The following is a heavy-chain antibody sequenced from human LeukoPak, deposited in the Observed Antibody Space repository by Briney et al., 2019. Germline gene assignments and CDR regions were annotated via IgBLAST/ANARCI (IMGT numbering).Heavy chain of an antibody. D-gene: IGHD6-13*01. V-gene: IGHV1-69*13. Sequence: GASVKVSCKASGGTFSSYAISWVRQAPGQGLEWMGGIIPIFGTANYAQKFQGRVTITADESTSTAYMELSSLRSDAAAVYYCARGSGSRPTDAFDIWGQGTMVTVSS. J-gene: IGHJ3*02. CDR1: GGTFSSYA. CDR3: ARGSGSRPTDAFDI. CDR2: IIPIFGTA.